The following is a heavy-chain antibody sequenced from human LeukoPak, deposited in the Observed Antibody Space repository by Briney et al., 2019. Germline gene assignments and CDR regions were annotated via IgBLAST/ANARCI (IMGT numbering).Heavy chain of an antibody. CDR3: GISTSVTEY. V-gene: IGHV4-38-2*02. Sequence: PSEPQTLLCTVSGYPFSTTYYLGWIRQTPGKGLGWIGNFYQSGSADYKPSHTTRVAISLDTSKNQFSLRLRSLIAADTAVYYSGISTSVTEYWGQGALVTVSS. CDR2: FYQSGSA. CDR1: GYPFSTTYY. J-gene: IGHJ4*02. D-gene: IGHD4-17*01.